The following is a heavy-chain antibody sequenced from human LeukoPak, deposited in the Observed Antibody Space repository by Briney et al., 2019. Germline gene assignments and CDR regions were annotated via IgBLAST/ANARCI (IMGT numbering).Heavy chain of an antibody. CDR3: AKSYFDYSTYYSYYFNL. D-gene: IGHD4-11*01. V-gene: IGHV4-4*09. CDR2: VYTSGST. CDR1: GGFINGGY. Sequence: SSETLSLTCTVSGGFINGGYWSWIRQPPGRGLEWIGYVYTSGSTNYNPSLKSRVTISVDTSKSQFALKLSSVTAADTAVYYCAKSYFDYSTYYSYYFNLWGQGALVTVSS. J-gene: IGHJ4*02.